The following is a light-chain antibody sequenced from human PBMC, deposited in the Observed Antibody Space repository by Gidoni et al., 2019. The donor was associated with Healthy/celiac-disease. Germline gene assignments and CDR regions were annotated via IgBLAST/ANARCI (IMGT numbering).Light chain of an antibody. CDR3: QVWDSSSDHLYV. CDR1: NIGSKS. CDR2: DDS. J-gene: IGLJ1*01. Sequence: SYVLTQPPPVSVAPGPTARITCGGNNIGSKSVHWYQKKPGQAPVLVVYDDSDRPSGIPERFSGSNSGNTATLTISRVEAGDEADYYCQVWDSSSDHLYVFGTGTKVTVL. V-gene: IGLV3-21*02.